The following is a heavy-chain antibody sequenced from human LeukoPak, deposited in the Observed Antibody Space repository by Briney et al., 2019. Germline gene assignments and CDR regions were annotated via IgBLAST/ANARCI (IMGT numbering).Heavy chain of an antibody. CDR3: ARVFDSGSQAYFYYMDV. Sequence: SETLSLTCAAYGGSFSGYYWSWIRQPPGKGLEWIGEINHSGSTNYNPSLKSRVTISVDTSKNQFSLKVSSVTAADTAVYYCARVFDSGSQAYFYYMDVWGKGTTVTIFS. D-gene: IGHD3-10*01. J-gene: IGHJ6*03. V-gene: IGHV4-34*01. CDR1: GGSFSGYY. CDR2: INHSGST.